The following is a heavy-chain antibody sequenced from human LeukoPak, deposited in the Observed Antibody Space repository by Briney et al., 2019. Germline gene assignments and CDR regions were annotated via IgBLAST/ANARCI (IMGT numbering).Heavy chain of an antibody. CDR3: ARVESSNSAYYYYYYGMDV. V-gene: IGHV1-8*02. Sequence: GASVKVSCKASGYTFTSYDINWVRQATGQGLEWMGWMNPNSGNTGYAQKYQGRLTMTRDTSISTVYMELSSLGSEDTAVYYCARVESSNSAYYYYYYGMDVWGQGTTVTVSS. CDR1: GYTFTSYD. J-gene: IGHJ6*02. D-gene: IGHD6-13*01. CDR2: MNPNSGNT.